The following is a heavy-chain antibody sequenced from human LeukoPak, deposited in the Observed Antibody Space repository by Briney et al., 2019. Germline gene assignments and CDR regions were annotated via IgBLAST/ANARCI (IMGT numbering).Heavy chain of an antibody. Sequence: PGGSLRLSCAASGFTFSSYGMSWVRQAPGKGLEWVSAISGSGGSTYYADSVKGRFTISRDNSKSTLYLQMNSLRAEDTAVYYCAKPWVPAAAVWYFDYWGQGTLVTVSS. CDR2: ISGSGGST. V-gene: IGHV3-23*01. CDR3: AKPWVPAAAVWYFDY. D-gene: IGHD2-2*01. CDR1: GFTFSSYG. J-gene: IGHJ4*02.